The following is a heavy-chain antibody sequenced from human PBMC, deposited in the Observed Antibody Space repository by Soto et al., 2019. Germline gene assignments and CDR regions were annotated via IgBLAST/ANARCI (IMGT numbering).Heavy chain of an antibody. CDR3: ARVVVQIYVLY. J-gene: IGHJ4*02. CDR1: GDSIRSGNFY. D-gene: IGHD3-16*02. CDR2: IYHSGNA. V-gene: IGHV4-30-4*01. Sequence: QVPLQESGPGLVEPSETLSLTCTVSGDSIRSGNFYWGWIRQHPGKGLEWIGFIYHSGNAYYNPSLESRLTISIDTTKHQFSLKLTSPTAADTATYFGARVVVQIYVLYWVQGILVTVSS.